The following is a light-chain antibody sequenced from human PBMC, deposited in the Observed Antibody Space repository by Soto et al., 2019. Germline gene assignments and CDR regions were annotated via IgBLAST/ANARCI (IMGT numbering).Light chain of an antibody. CDR3: QQSYSTLYT. Sequence: DIQMTQSPSSLSVSVGDRVTITCRASQIINTNLNWYQQKPGKAPKLLIFAASSLQSGVPSRFSGSGSGTDFTLTINSLQPEDFATYYCQQSYSTLYTLGQGTKLEI. V-gene: IGKV1-39*01. CDR1: QIINTN. CDR2: AAS. J-gene: IGKJ2*01.